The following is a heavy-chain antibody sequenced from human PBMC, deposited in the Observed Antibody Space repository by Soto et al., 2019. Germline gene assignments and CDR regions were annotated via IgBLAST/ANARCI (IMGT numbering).Heavy chain of an antibody. J-gene: IGHJ4*02. CDR1: GGSISSYY. D-gene: IGHD5-12*01. Sequence: QVQLQESGPGLVKPSETLSLTCTVSGGSISSYYWSWIRQPPGKGLEWMGYIYYSGSTNYNPSLKSRVTISVDTSKNQFSLKLSSVTAADTDVYYCARGLHSGYDYVDYWGQGTLVTVSS. V-gene: IGHV4-59*01. CDR3: ARGLHSGYDYVDY. CDR2: IYYSGST.